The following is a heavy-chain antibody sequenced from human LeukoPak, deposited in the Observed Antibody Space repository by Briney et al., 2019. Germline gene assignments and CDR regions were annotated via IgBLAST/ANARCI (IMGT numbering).Heavy chain of an antibody. CDR1: GFTFSSYS. J-gene: IGHJ4*02. CDR3: ARGVDY. CDR2: ISSNSDYI. V-gene: IGHV3-21*01. Sequence: GGSLRLSCAASGFTFSSYSMNWVRQAPGKGLEWVSSISSNSDYIYYADSVKGRFTISRDNAKNSLHLQMNSLRAEDTAMYYCARGVDYWGQGTLVTVSS.